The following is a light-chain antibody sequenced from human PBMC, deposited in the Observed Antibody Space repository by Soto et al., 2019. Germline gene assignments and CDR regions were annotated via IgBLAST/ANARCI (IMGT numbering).Light chain of an antibody. CDR2: RAS. J-gene: IGKJ3*01. V-gene: IGKV3-20*01. CDR1: QTISSSF. Sequence: EIVLTQSPGTLSLSPGERATVSCRASQTISSSFLAWYQQKPGQAPRLLIYRASRRAPGIPDRFSGSGPWTDFTLTISRLEPEDFAVYYCHQFGSSPLDTFGPGTKVEIK. CDR3: HQFGSSPLDT.